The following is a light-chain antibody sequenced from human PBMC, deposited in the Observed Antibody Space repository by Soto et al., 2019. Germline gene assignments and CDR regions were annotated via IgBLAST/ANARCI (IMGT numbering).Light chain of an antibody. CDR2: GAS. V-gene: IGKV3-11*01. CDR3: QQRNNWPGT. J-gene: IGKJ1*01. Sequence: ILLTQSPGTLSLSPGEESTVSCRASQTVTTRYLAWYQQRPGQSPRLLIYGASNRATGVPARFSGSGSGTDFTLTIRSLEPEDFAVYYCQQRNNWPGTFGQGTKVDIK. CDR1: QTVTTRY.